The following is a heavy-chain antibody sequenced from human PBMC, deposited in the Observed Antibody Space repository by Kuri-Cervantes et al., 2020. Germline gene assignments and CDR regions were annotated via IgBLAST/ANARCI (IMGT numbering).Heavy chain of an antibody. D-gene: IGHD2-2*01. J-gene: IGHJ4*02. V-gene: IGHV1-69*04. CDR2: IIPILGIA. CDR1: GGTFSSYT. Sequence: SVKVSCKASGGTFSSYTISWVRQAPGQGLEWMGRIIPILGIANYAQKFQGRVTITADESTSTAYMELSSLRSEDTAVYYCARDDRPWGIVPAAIEDHYFDYWGQGTLVTVSS. CDR3: ARDDRPWGIVPAAIEDHYFDY.